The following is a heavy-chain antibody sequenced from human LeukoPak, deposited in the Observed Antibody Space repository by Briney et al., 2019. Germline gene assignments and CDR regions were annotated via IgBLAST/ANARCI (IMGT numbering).Heavy chain of an antibody. CDR2: IIPIFGTA. Sequence: ASVKVSCKASGGTFSSYAISWVRQAPGQGLEWMGGIIPIFGTANYAQKFQGRVTITADKSTSTAYMELSSLRSEDTAVYYCARVPKATPGHFDYWGQGTLVTVSS. CDR1: GGTFSSYA. CDR3: ARVPKATPGHFDY. V-gene: IGHV1-69*06. J-gene: IGHJ4*02.